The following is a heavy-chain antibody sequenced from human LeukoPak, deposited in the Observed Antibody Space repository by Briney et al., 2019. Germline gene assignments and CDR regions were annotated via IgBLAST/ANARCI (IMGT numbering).Heavy chain of an antibody. Sequence: GGSLRLSCAASGLTFSSYSFHWVRQAPGKGLEWVSSISTRSGTYTYYADSVKGRFIISRDNAKNSLYLQMNSRRSDDTAVYYCASSGAISMIRNNWFDPWGQGTLVTVSA. D-gene: IGHD3-22*01. CDR1: GLTFSSYS. CDR2: ISTRSGTYT. V-gene: IGHV3-21*01. CDR3: ASSGAISMIRNNWFDP. J-gene: IGHJ5*02.